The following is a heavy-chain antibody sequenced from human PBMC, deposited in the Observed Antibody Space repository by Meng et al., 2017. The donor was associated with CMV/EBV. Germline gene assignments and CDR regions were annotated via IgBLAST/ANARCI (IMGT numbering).Heavy chain of an antibody. CDR1: GGSISSYY. J-gene: IGHJ6*02. CDR3: ARVIKRLRYYGMDV. Sequence: SETLSLTCTVSGGSISSYYWSWIRQPPGKGLEWIGYIYYSGSTNYNPSLKNRVTITLDTSKNQFSPKLSSVTAADTAVYYCARVIKRLRYYGMDVWGQGTTVTVSS. CDR2: IYYSGST. D-gene: IGHD3-16*01. V-gene: IGHV4-59*01.